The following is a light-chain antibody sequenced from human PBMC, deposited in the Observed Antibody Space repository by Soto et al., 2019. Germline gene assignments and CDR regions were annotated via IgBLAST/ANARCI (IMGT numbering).Light chain of an antibody. J-gene: IGKJ5*01. CDR2: GAS. CDR3: QQYGSSPFT. V-gene: IGKV3-20*01. CDR1: QSVSSSY. Sequence: SPGTLSLSPGERATVSCRASQSVSSSYLAWYQQKPGQAPRLLIYGASSRATGIPDRFSGSGSGTDFTLTISRLEPEDFAVYYCQQYGSSPFTFGQGTRLEIK.